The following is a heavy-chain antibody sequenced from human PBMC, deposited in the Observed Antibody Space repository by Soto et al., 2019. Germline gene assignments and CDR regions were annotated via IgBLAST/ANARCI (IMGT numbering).Heavy chain of an antibody. Sequence: SETLSLTCTVSGGSISSSTSYWGWIRQPPGKGLEWIGSINYSGSTYYSPSLKSRVTISADTSKNQFSLKLSSVTAADTAVYYCARPVNYYYYYMDVWGKATMVTVS. CDR1: GGSISSSTSY. V-gene: IGHV4-39*01. CDR2: INYSGST. CDR3: ARPVNYYYYYMDV. J-gene: IGHJ6*03.